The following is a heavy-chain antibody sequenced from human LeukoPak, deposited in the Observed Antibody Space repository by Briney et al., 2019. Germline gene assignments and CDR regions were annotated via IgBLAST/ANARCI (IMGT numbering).Heavy chain of an antibody. CDR1: GASVSSHF. J-gene: IGHJ4*02. CDR2: ISNRGST. CDR3: ARHSVGATVPRRVPTANFDY. D-gene: IGHD1-26*01. Sequence: PSETLSLTCGVSGASVSSHFWSWIRQTPGMGLEWIGYISNRGSTGYNPSLRSRVTISVDAPKNEVSLNVRSVTAADTAVYYCARHSVGATVPRRVPTANFDYWGQGTLLTVSS. V-gene: IGHV4-59*08.